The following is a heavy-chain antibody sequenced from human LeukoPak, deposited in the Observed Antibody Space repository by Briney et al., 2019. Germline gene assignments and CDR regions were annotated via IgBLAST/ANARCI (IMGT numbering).Heavy chain of an antibody. CDR2: SSGSGGST. CDR1: GVSFSSYA. J-gene: IGHJ4*02. Sequence: PGGSLRLSCTASGVSFSSYAISWVRQAREKGREWVSASSGSGGSTYYADSVKGRFTISRDNSKNTLYLQMNSLRAEDTAVYYCAKDRLGVTTCFDYWGQGILVTVSS. V-gene: IGHV3-23*01. D-gene: IGHD3-16*01. CDR3: AKDRLGVTTCFDY.